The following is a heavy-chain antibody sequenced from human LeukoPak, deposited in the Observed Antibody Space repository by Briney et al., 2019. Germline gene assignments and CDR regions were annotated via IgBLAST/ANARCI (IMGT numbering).Heavy chain of an antibody. CDR2: IIPIFGTA. J-gene: IGHJ4*02. Sequence: ASVKVSCKASGGTFSSYAISWVRQAPGQGLEWMGGIIPIFGTANYAQKFQGRVTITTDESTSTAYMGLSSLRSEDTAVYYRVKWEGPGGYWGQGTLVTVSS. D-gene: IGHD1-26*01. V-gene: IGHV1-69*05. CDR3: VKWEGPGGY. CDR1: GGTFSSYA.